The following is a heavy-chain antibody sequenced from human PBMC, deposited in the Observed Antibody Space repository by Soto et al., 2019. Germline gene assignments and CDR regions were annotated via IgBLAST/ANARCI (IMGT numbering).Heavy chain of an antibody. CDR1: GFTFGDYA. CDR3: TRDPSIAVAESYYFDY. V-gene: IGHV3-49*03. D-gene: IGHD6-19*01. CDR2: IRSKAYGGTT. J-gene: IGHJ4*02. Sequence: GGSLRLSCTASGFTFGDYAMSWFRQAPGKGLEWVGFIRSKAYGGTTEYAASVKGRFTISRDDSKSIAYLQMNSLKTEDTAVYYCTRDPSIAVAESYYFDYWGQGTLVTVSS.